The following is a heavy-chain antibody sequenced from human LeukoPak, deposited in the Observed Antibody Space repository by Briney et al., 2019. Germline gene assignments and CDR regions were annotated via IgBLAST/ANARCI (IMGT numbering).Heavy chain of an antibody. CDR2: IIPIFGTA. CDR1: GGTFSSYA. Sequence: GASVKVSCKASGGTFSSYAISWVRQAPRQGLEWMGGIIPIFGTANYAQKFQGRITITTDESTSTAYMELSSLRSEDTAVYYCARGGTYYDYVWGSYRLDYWGQGTLVTVSS. V-gene: IGHV1-69*05. D-gene: IGHD3-16*02. J-gene: IGHJ4*02. CDR3: ARGGTYYDYVWGSYRLDY.